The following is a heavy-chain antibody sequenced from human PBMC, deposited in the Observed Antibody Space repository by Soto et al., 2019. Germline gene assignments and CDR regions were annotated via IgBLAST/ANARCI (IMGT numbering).Heavy chain of an antibody. V-gene: IGHV1-18*01. CDR1: GYTFTSYG. CDR2: ISAYNGNT. CDR3: ARVGSNDYSNYYYYYYYMDV. J-gene: IGHJ6*03. Sequence: ASVKVSWKAAGYTFTSYGISWGRQAPGQGLEWMGWISAYNGNTNYAQKLQGRVTMTTDTSTSTAYMELRSLRSDDTAVYYCARVGSNDYSNYYYYYYYMDVWGKGTTVTVSS. D-gene: IGHD4-4*01.